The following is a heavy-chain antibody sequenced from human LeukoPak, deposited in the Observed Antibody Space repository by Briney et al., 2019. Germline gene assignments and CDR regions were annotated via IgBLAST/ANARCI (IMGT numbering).Heavy chain of an antibody. CDR3: AKGMRYQLFNYGMDV. Sequence: SETLSLTCAVYGGSFSGYYWSWIRQPPRKGLEWIGEINHSGSTNYNPSLKSRVTISVDTSKNQFSLKLSSVTAADTAVYYCAKGMRYQLFNYGMDVWGQGTTVTVSS. CDR2: INHSGST. D-gene: IGHD2-2*01. CDR1: GGSFSGYY. V-gene: IGHV4-34*01. J-gene: IGHJ6*02.